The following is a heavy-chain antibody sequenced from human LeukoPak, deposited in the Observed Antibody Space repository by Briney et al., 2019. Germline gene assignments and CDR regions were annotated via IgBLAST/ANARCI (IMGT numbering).Heavy chain of an antibody. D-gene: IGHD6-13*01. J-gene: IGHJ4*02. CDR2: ISSGSSYI. V-gene: IGHV3-21*01. CDR3: ARDHTVAAAW. CDR1: GFTLSSYS. Sequence: GGSLRLSCAASGFTLSSYSMNWVRQAPGKGLEWVSSISSGSSYIYYADSVKGRFTISRDNAKNSLYLQMNSLRAEDTAVYYCARDHTVAAAWWGQGTLVTVSS.